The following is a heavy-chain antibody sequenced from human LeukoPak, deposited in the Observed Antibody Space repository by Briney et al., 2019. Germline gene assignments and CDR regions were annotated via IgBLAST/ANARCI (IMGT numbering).Heavy chain of an antibody. V-gene: IGHV4-59*01. CDR3: ARGPDYYDSSGYGY. CDR1: GGSISSYY. CDR2: IYYSGST. D-gene: IGHD3-22*01. J-gene: IGHJ4*02. Sequence: SETLSLTCTVSGGSISSYYWSWIRPPPGQGLEWIGYIYYSGSTNYNPSLKSRVTISVDTSKNQFSLKLSSVSAADTGVYYCARGPDYYDSSGYGYWGQGTLVTVSS.